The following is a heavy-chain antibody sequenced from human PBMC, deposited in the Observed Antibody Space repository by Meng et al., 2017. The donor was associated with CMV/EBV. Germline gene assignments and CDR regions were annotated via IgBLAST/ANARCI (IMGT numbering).Heavy chain of an antibody. D-gene: IGHD3-10*01. CDR2: ISYDGSNK. V-gene: IGHV3-30-3*01. CDR1: GFTFSSYA. CDR3: ASDIEGYGSGRDY. J-gene: IGHJ4*02. Sequence: GESLKISCAASGFTFSSYAMHWVRQAPGKGLGWVAVISYDGSNKYYADSVKGRFTISRDNSKNTLYLQMNSLRAEDTAVYYCASDIEGYGSGRDYWGQGTLVTVSS.